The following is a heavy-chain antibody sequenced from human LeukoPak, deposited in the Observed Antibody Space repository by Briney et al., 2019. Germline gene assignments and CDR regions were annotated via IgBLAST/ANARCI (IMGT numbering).Heavy chain of an antibody. Sequence: ASVKVPCKASGYTFTSYGISWVRQAPGQGLEWMGWISAYNGNTNYAQKLQGRVTMTTDTSTSTAYMELRSLRSEDTAVYYCARVSMIYGSGSYYGYWGQGTLVSVSS. CDR1: GYTFTSYG. CDR3: ARVSMIYGSGSYYGY. CDR2: ISAYNGNT. D-gene: IGHD3-10*01. J-gene: IGHJ4*02. V-gene: IGHV1-18*01.